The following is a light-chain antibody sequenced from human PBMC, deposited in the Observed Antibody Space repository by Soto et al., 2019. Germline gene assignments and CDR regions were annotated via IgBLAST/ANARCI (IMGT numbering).Light chain of an antibody. CDR2: WAS. CDR3: QQYSAPPGLS. J-gene: IGKJ4*01. CDR1: QSLLFSSNNKNY. V-gene: IGKV4-1*01. Sequence: DIVMNQSPDSLAVSLGERATINCKSSQSLLFSSNNKNYLAWYQQKPGQPPKLLIYWASTREYGVPDRFSGSGSGTDFTLTINSLQAEDVAVYYCQQYSAPPGLSFGGGTKVEIK.